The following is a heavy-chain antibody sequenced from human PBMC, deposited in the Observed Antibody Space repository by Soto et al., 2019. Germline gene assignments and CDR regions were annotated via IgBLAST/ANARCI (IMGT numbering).Heavy chain of an antibody. Sequence: GGSLRLSCAASGFTFRNYAMHWVRQAPGKGLEWVATISYDGDNKYYTDSVKGPFTISRDNSKNTLYLQMNSLRPEDTAVYYCARPWGQLSTYYYGMDTWGQGTTVTVSS. CDR2: ISYDGDNK. D-gene: IGHD3-16*01. CDR1: GFTFRNYA. V-gene: IGHV3-30-3*01. J-gene: IGHJ6*02. CDR3: ARPWGQLSTYYYGMDT.